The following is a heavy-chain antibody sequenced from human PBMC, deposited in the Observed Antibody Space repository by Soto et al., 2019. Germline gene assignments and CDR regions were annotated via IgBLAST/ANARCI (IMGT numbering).Heavy chain of an antibody. J-gene: IGHJ4*02. D-gene: IGHD2-2*01. CDR3: ARLIRCKTTSCYFDY. CDR2: IYHSGST. CDR1: GGSISSRNW. Sequence: SETLSLTCAVSGGSISSRNWWNWVRQPPGKGLEWIGKIYHSGSTNYNPSLKGRVTISVDKSKNQFSLKLNSVTAADTAVYYCARLIRCKTTSCYFDYWGQGTLVTVSS. V-gene: IGHV4-4*02.